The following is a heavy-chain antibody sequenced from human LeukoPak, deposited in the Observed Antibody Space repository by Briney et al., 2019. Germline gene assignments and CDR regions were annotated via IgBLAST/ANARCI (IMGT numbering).Heavy chain of an antibody. CDR2: ISAYNGNT. V-gene: IGHV1-18*01. CDR3: AKVWADGSGFDI. Sequence: EASVKVSCKASGYTLTSYGISWVRQAPGQGLEWMGWISAYNGNTNYAQKLQGRVTMTTDTSTSTAYMELRSLRSDDTAVYYCAKVWADGSGFDIWGQGTMVTVSS. J-gene: IGHJ3*02. D-gene: IGHD3-10*01. CDR1: GYTLTSYG.